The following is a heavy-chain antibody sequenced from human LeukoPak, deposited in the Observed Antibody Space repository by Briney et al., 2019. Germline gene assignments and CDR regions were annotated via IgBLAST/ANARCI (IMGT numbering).Heavy chain of an antibody. CDR1: GFTFSSYW. CDR3: ARDEQQWLVSHALDI. CDR2: IKQDGSEK. D-gene: IGHD6-19*01. V-gene: IGHV3-7*01. Sequence: PGGSLRLSCAASGFTFSSYWMSWVRQAPGKGLEWVANIKQDGSEKYYVDSVKGRFTISRDNAKNSLYLQMNSLRAEDTAVYYCARDEQQWLVSHALDIWGQGTMVTVSS. J-gene: IGHJ3*02.